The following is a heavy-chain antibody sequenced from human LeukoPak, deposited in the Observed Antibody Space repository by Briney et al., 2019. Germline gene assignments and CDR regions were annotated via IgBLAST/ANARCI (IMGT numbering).Heavy chain of an antibody. CDR3: ARVGITMVRAPNWFDP. CDR1: GGSISSSSYY. V-gene: IGHV4-39*07. D-gene: IGHD3-10*01. J-gene: IGHJ5*02. Sequence: PSETLSLTCTVSGGSISSSSYYWGWIRQPPGKGLEWIGSIYYSGSTYYNPSLKSRVTISVDTSKNQFSLKLSSVTAADTAVYYCARVGITMVRAPNWFDPWGQGTLVTVSS. CDR2: IYYSGST.